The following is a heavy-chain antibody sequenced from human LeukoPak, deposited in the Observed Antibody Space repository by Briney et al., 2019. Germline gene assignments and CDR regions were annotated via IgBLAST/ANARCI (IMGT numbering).Heavy chain of an antibody. Sequence: SETLSLTCAVSGGSISSYYWSWIRQPPGKGLEWIGYIYYSGSTNYNPSLKSRVTISVDTSKNQFSLKLSSVTAADTAVYYCARHGYCSGGSCYRGAFDIWGQGTMVTVSS. J-gene: IGHJ3*02. D-gene: IGHD2-15*01. CDR2: IYYSGST. CDR1: GGSISSYY. CDR3: ARHGYCSGGSCYRGAFDI. V-gene: IGHV4-59*01.